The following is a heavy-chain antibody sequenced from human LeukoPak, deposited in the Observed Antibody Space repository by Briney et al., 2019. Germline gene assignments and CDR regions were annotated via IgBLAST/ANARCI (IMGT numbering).Heavy chain of an antibody. J-gene: IGHJ5*02. Sequence: RGASLQISCKGSGYIFTSYWIGWVRQLPGKGLEWMGIIYPGDSDTRYSPSFQGQVTISADKSFSTAYLQWSSPKASDTAMYYCARQSYSSGPNHWGQGTLVTVSS. CDR2: IYPGDSDT. CDR3: ARQSYSSGPNH. CDR1: GYIFTSYW. V-gene: IGHV5-51*01. D-gene: IGHD6-19*01.